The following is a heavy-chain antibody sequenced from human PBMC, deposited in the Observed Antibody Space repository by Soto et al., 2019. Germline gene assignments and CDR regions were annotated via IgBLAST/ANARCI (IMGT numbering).Heavy chain of an antibody. CDR3: ARTGDCSSTSCYAFYYYGMDV. CDR1: GYSISSSKW. Sequence: PSETLSLTCAVSGYSISSSKWWGWIRQPPGKGLEWIGYIYYSGSTYYNPSPKSRVTMSVDTSKNQFSLKLSSVTAVDTAVYYCARTGDCSSTSCYAFYYYGMDVWGQGTTVTVSS. CDR2: IYYSGST. J-gene: IGHJ6*02. V-gene: IGHV4-28*01. D-gene: IGHD2-2*01.